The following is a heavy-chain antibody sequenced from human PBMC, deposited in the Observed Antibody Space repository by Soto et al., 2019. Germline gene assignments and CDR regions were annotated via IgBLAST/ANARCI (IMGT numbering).Heavy chain of an antibody. V-gene: IGHV3-23*01. D-gene: IGHD1-26*01. CDR1: GFTFSSYA. CDR2: ISGSGGST. CDR3: AKDVSGSYYYFDY. Sequence: PGGSLRLSCAASGFTFSSYAMSWVRQAPGKGLEWVSAISGSGGSTYYADSVKGRFTISRDNSKNTLYLQMNSLRAEDTAVYYCAKDVSGSYYYFDYWGQETLVTAPQ. J-gene: IGHJ4*02.